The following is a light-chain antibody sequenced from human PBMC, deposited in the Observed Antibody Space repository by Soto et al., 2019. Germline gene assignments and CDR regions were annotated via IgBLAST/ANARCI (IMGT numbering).Light chain of an antibody. CDR3: QQYSSSPIT. CDR1: QSVSNNY. Sequence: EIVLTQYPVTLSLSPGERATLFFRASQSVSNNYLAWYQQKPGQAPRLLIYGASNRATGIPDRFSGSGSGTDFTLTISRLEPEDFAVYYCQQYSSSPITFGQGTRLEIK. CDR2: GAS. J-gene: IGKJ5*01. V-gene: IGKV3-20*01.